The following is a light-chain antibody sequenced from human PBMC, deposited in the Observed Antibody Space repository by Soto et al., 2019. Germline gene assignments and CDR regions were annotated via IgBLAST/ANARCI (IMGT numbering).Light chain of an antibody. CDR1: SSDVGSYNF. CDR2: EVS. V-gene: IGLV2-23*02. J-gene: IGLJ3*02. Sequence: QSALTQPASVSGYPGQSIIISCTGTSSDVGSYNFVSWYQQHPGKAPKLIIYEVSKRPSGVSNRFSGSKSGNTASLTISGLQPEDEADYYCCSYAGNSGVFGGGTKVTVL. CDR3: CSYAGNSGV.